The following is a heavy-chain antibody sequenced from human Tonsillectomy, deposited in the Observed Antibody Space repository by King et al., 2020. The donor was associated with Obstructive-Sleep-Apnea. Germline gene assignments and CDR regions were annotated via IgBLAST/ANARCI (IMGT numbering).Heavy chain of an antibody. CDR2: IYYSGST. Sequence: VQLQESGPGLVKPSQTLSLTCTVSGDSIRRGGYYWSWVRQHPGKGLEWIGDIYYSGSTYYNPSLKSRVTLSVDTSKNQFSLKLSSVTAADTALYYCARSYSSGWHDYWGQGALVTVSS. J-gene: IGHJ4*02. CDR1: GDSIRRGGYY. V-gene: IGHV4-31*03. CDR3: ARSYSSGWHDY. D-gene: IGHD6-19*01.